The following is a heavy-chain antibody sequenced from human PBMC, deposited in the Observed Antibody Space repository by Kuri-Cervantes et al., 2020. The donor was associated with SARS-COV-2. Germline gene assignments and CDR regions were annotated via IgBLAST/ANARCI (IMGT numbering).Heavy chain of an antibody. CDR2: IYYRGST. CDR1: GASISSGDYY. V-gene: IGHV4-30-4*08. J-gene: IGHJ6*03. CDR3: ARMGPPSTYYYYYYMDF. Sequence: SETLSLTCTVSGASISSGDYYWGWIRQSPGKGLEYFGYIYYRGSTYYTPSLKSRVRLSLDTSKNQFSLTLTSVTAADTAVYYCARMGPPSTYYYYYYMDFWGKGTTVTVSS.